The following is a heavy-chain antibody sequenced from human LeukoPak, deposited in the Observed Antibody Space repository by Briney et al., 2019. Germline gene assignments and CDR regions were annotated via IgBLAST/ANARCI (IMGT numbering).Heavy chain of an antibody. Sequence: HPGGSLRLSCTVSGFTFSSYEMNWVRQAPGKGLEWVSYISSSGSTIYYADSVKGRFTISRDNAKNSLYLQMNSLRAEDTAVYYCAREGGEWELLRTFDYWGQGTLVTVSS. V-gene: IGHV3-48*03. D-gene: IGHD1-26*01. CDR1: GFTFSSYE. J-gene: IGHJ4*02. CDR2: ISSSGSTI. CDR3: AREGGEWELLRTFDY.